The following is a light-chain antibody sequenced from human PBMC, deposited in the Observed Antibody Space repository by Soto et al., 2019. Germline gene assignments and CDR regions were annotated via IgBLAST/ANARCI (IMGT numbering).Light chain of an antibody. CDR3: EQYGNSPLT. CDR2: GAS. Sequence: DIVLTQSPDTLSLSPGERVTLSCRASQTVTSSHVAWYRQKPGQPPRLLIYGASGRATGVADRFSGDGSGKDFTLTISRLEPEDFAVYFCEQYGNSPLTFGRGTKLEMK. V-gene: IGKV3-20*01. J-gene: IGKJ2*01. CDR1: QTVTSSH.